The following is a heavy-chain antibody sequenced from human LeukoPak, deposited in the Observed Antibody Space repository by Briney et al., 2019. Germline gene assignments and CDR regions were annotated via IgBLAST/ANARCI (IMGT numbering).Heavy chain of an antibody. CDR1: GFTFSHYG. Sequence: GGSLRLSCAASGFTFSHYGIHWVRQAPGNGLEWVAVIWYDGSNKYYADSVKGRFTISRDNSKNTVYLQMNSLRAEDTAVYYCARDYDGSGYCPSYWGQGTLVTVSS. CDR3: ARDYDGSGYCPSY. V-gene: IGHV3-33*01. CDR2: IWYDGSNK. D-gene: IGHD3-22*01. J-gene: IGHJ4*02.